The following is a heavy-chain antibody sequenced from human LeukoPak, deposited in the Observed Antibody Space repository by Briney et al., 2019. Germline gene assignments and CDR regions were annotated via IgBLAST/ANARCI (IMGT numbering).Heavy chain of an antibody. V-gene: IGHV4-59*08. CDR3: TILNVLNNSVLHHFDR. D-gene: IGHD1/OR15-1a*01. J-gene: IGHJ4*02. CDR1: GGSISDYY. Sequence: SETLSLTCTVSGGSISDYYWSWIRQPPGKGLEWIAYINYSGNTDYNPSLKSRVTISVDTSKNHFSLKLNSVTAADTAVYYCTILNVLNNSVLHHFDRWGQGTLVTVSS. CDR2: INYSGNT.